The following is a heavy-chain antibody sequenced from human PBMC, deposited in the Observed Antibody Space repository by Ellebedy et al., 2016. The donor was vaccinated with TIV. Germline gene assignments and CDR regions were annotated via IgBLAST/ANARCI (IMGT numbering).Heavy chain of an antibody. CDR3: ARDRRGFGGIIGHGFAP. CDR2: IHAGGST. V-gene: IGHV4-4*07. CDR1: GDSISYTY. J-gene: IGHJ5*02. Sequence: MPGGSLRLSCTVSGDSISYTYWSWIRQSAEKGLEWIGRIHAGGSTNYNPSLKSRVTMSVDTSKNQFSLKLRSVTAADTAVYYCARDRRGFGGIIGHGFAPWGQGTLVTVSS. D-gene: IGHD3-16*02.